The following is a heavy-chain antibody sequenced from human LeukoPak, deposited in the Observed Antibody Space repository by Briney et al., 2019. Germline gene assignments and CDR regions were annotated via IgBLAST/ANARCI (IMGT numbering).Heavy chain of an antibody. Sequence: ASVKVSCKASGGTFSSYAISWVRQAPGQGLEWMGGIIPIFGTANYAQKFQGRLTITADESTSTAYMELSSLRSEDTAVYYCARVGRVVGQPVFDYWGQGTLVTVSS. D-gene: IGHD2-15*01. J-gene: IGHJ4*02. CDR2: IIPIFGTA. V-gene: IGHV1-69*13. CDR3: ARVGRVVGQPVFDY. CDR1: GGTFSSYA.